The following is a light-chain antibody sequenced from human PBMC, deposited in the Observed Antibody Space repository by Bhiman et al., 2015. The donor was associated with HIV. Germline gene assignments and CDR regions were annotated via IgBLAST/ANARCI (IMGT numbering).Light chain of an antibody. CDR2: EVS. CDR1: SSDVGSYNL. Sequence: QSALTQPASVSGSPGQSITISCTGTSSDVGSYNLVSWYQQHPGKAPKLMIYEVSKRPSGVPDRFSGSKSGTSASLAISGLRSEDEAEYYCAAWDDSLNGYVVFGGGTKLTVL. CDR3: AAWDDSLNGYVV. V-gene: IGLV2-14*02. J-gene: IGLJ2*01.